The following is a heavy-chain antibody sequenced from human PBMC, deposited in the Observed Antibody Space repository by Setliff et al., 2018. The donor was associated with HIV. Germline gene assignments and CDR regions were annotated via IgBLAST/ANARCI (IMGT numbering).Heavy chain of an antibody. CDR3: ARGADHFDTSGYYSFFDP. CDR1: GYTFNDNY. J-gene: IGHJ5*02. D-gene: IGHD3-22*01. V-gene: IGHV1-2*06. CDR2: ISPDIGDT. Sequence: ASVKVSCKASGYTFNDNYIHWVRQAPGQGLEWMGRISPDIGDTNYAQMFHGRVTMTRDTSISTAYIELSSLKSDDTAVYYCARGADHFDTSGYYSFFDPWGQGTLVTVSS.